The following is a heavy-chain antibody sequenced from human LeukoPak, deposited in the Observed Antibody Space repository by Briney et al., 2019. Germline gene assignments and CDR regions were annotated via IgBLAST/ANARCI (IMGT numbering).Heavy chain of an antibody. Sequence: GGSLRLSCAASGFTFSSYTMNWVRQAPGKGLEWVSSITSSSSYIYYADSVMGRFTISRDNSKNTLYLQMNSLRAEDTAVYYCARDRNFDYWGQGTLVTVSS. CDR3: ARDRNFDY. CDR1: GFTFSSYT. V-gene: IGHV3-21*04. CDR2: ITSSSSYI. J-gene: IGHJ4*02.